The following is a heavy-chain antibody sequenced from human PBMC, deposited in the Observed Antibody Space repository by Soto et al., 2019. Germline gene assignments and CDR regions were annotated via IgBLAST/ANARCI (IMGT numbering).Heavy chain of an antibody. CDR2: MNQDGSES. J-gene: IGHJ4*02. CDR1: GFSLSSYW. V-gene: IGHV3-7*01. CDR3: ARLSTSAGRRDLAC. Sequence: VQLVESGGGLVQPGGSLRLSCAASGFSLSSYWMSWVRQAPGKGLEWVANMNQDGSESDYVGSVKGRFTFTRDNAKNSLYLQMNSLRAEDTAVYYCARLSTSAGRRDLACWGQGTLVTVSS.